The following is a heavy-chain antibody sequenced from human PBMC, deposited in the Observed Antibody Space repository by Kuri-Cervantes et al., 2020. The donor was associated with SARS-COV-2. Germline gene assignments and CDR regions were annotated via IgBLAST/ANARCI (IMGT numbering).Heavy chain of an antibody. CDR1: GYSISSGYY. D-gene: IGHD2-2*01. V-gene: IGHV4-38-2*02. CDR2: IYHSGST. CDR3: ASGRREIVVVPTDMGMDV. J-gene: IGHJ6*03. Sequence: GSLRLSCTVSGYSISSGYYWGWIRQPPGKGLEWIGSIYHSGSTYYNPSLKSRVTISVDTSKNQFSLKLSSVTAADTAVYYCASGRREIVVVPTDMGMDVWGKGTTDTVSS.